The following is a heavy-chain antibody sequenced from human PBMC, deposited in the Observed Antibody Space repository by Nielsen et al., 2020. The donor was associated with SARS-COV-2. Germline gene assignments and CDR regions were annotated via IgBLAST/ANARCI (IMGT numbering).Heavy chain of an antibody. CDR3: ARVSSWYWLDY. J-gene: IGHJ4*02. CDR1: GFTFDDYA. V-gene: IGHV3-9*01. CDR2: ISWNSGSI. D-gene: IGHD6-13*01. Sequence: GGSLRLSCAASGFTFDDYAMHWVRQAPGKGLEWVSGISWNSGSISYADSVKGRFTISRDNAKNTLYLQMNSLRAEDTAVYYCARVSSWYWLDYWGQGTLVTVSS.